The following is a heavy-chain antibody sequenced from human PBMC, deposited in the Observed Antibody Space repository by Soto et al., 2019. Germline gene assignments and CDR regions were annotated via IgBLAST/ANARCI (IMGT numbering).Heavy chain of an antibody. CDR1: GGSISSYY. D-gene: IGHD5-18*01. CDR3: ASSRYTAMVTLGAFDI. V-gene: IGHV4-59*01. J-gene: IGHJ3*02. Sequence: PSETLSLTCTVSGGSISSYYWSWIRQPPGKGLEWIGYIYYSGSTNYNPSLKSRVTISVDTSKNQFSLKLSSVTAADTAVYYCASSRYTAMVTLGAFDIWGQGTMLTVS. CDR2: IYYSGST.